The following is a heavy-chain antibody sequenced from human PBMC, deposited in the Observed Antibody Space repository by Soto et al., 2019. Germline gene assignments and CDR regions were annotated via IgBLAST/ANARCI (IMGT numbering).Heavy chain of an antibody. D-gene: IGHD2-8*01. CDR2: ISYDGSHQ. CDR1: GFTFSNYG. Sequence: PGGSLRLSCAASGFTFSNYGMHLVRQTPGKGLEWVAVISYDGSHQFYTDSVKGRFTISRDNSKNTLYLQMNSLKTEDTAMYYCAKDPKCCTIGSHFLDNWFDPWGQGTLVTVSS. V-gene: IGHV3-30*18. J-gene: IGHJ5*02. CDR3: AKDPKCCTIGSHFLDNWFDP.